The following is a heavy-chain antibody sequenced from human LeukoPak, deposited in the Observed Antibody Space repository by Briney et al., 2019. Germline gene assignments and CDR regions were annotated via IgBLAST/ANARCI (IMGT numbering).Heavy chain of an antibody. CDR3: AKDMSDSSGYIDY. D-gene: IGHD3-22*01. Sequence: GRSLRLSCTASGFIFSGHAMHWVRQAPGKGLEWVAITWYSGNDEYYADSVKGRCTISRDNSRNTLYLQMNSLRPEDTAVYYCAKDMSDSSGYIDYWGQGTLVTVSS. V-gene: IGHV3-33*03. CDR1: GFIFSGHA. CDR2: TWYSGNDE. J-gene: IGHJ4*02.